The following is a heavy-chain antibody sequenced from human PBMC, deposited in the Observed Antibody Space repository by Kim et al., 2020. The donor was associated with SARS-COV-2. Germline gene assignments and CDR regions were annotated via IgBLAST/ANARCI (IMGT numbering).Heavy chain of an antibody. V-gene: IGHV3-48*02. Sequence: SRYSADSVKGRFFISRDDAKSSLYLQMNSLRDDDTAVYYCAKAKTYYLDYWGQGILVTVSS. CDR2: SR. J-gene: IGHJ4*02. CDR3: AKAKTYYLDY.